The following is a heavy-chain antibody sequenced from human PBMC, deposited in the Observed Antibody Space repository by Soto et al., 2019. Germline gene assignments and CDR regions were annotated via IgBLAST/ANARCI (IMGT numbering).Heavy chain of an antibody. D-gene: IGHD5-18*01. V-gene: IGHV1-18*04. CDR2: ISAYNGNT. J-gene: IGHJ6*02. CDR3: ARSAGGDTAMAPYYYFYGMDV. CDR1: GYTFTSYG. Sequence: ASVKVSCKASGYTFTSYGISWVRQAPGQGLEWMGWISAYNGNTNYAQKLQGRVTMTTDTSTSTAYMELRSLRSDDTAVYYCARSAGGDTAMAPYYYFYGMDVWGQGTRVTVSS.